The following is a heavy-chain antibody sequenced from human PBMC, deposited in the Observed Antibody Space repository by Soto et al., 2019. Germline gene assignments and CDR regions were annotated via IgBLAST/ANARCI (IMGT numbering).Heavy chain of an antibody. V-gene: IGHV1-18*04. D-gene: IGHD6-13*01. CDR3: ARGPYFIADAGKDNWFDT. CDR2: ISAYNGNT. Sequence: ASVKVSCKASGYTFTSYGISWVRQAPGQGLEWMGWISAYNGNTNYAQKLQGRVTMTTDTSTSTAYMELRSLRSDDTAVYYCARGPYFIADAGKDNWFDTWGQGTLVTVSS. CDR1: GYTFTSYG. J-gene: IGHJ5*02.